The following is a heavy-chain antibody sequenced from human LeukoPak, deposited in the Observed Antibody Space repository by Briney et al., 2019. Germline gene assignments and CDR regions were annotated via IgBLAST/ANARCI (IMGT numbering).Heavy chain of an antibody. CDR2: MIGTGDT. V-gene: IGHV3-23*01. J-gene: IGHJ5*02. CDR3: AKDMHYNDGRWEFDP. CDR1: GFNFGNFA. D-gene: IGHD5-24*01. Sequence: PGGSLRLSCVASGFNFGNFAVTWVRQAPGKGLEWVSGMIGTGDTYYADSVKGRFTMFRDYSRTTLYLQMNNLILEDTAIYYCAKDMHYNDGRWEFDPWGQGTLVTVSS.